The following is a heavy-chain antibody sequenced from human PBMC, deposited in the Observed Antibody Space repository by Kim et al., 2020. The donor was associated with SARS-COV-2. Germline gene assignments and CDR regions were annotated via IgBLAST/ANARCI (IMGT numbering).Heavy chain of an antibody. D-gene: IGHD3-16*01. CDR2: IYYSGST. V-gene: IGHV4-59*01. J-gene: IGHJ6*02. CDR3: SGVDRGTPPFMDV. Sequence: SETLSLTCTVSGGSISSYYWSWIRQPPGKGLEWIGYIYYSGSTNYNPSLKSRVTISVDTSKNQFSLKLSSVTAADTAVYYCSGVDRGTPPFMDVWGQGTTVTVSS. CDR1: GGSISSYY.